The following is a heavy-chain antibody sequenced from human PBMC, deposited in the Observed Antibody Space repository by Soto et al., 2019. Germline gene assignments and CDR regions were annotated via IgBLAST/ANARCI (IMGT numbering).Heavy chain of an antibody. J-gene: IGHJ4*02. D-gene: IGHD3-10*01. CDR3: ALSRGPFDY. Sequence: PSETLSLTCAVYGGSFGGYYWSWIRQPPGKGLEWIGEINHSGSTNYNPSLKSRVTISVDTSKNQFSLKLSSVTAADTAVYYCALSRGPFDYWGQGTLVTVSS. V-gene: IGHV4-34*01. CDR2: INHSGST. CDR1: GGSFGGYY.